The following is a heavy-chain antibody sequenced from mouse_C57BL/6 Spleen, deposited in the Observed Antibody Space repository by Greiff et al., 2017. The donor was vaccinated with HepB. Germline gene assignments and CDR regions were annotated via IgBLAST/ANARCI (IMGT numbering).Heavy chain of an antibody. CDR3: ASLYYGNYAYFDY. V-gene: IGHV1-22*01. CDR1: GYTFTDYN. Sequence: EVQLQQSGPELVKPGASVKMSCKASGYTFTDYNMHWVKQSHGKSLEWIGYINPNNGGTSYNQKFKGKATLTVNKTSSTAYMELRSLTSEDSAVYYCASLYYGNYAYFDYWGQGTTLTVSS. J-gene: IGHJ2*01. D-gene: IGHD2-1*01. CDR2: INPNNGGT.